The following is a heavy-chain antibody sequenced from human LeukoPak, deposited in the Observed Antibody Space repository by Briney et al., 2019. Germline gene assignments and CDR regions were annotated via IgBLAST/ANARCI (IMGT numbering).Heavy chain of an antibody. CDR2: IKQDGSEK. CDR3: ARDPPPLAAADY. V-gene: IGHV3-7*01. Sequence: GGSLRLSCAASGFTFSNYGMHWVRQAPGKGLEWVANIKQDGSEKYYVDSVKGRFTISRDNAKNSLYLQMNSLRAEDTAVYYCARDPPPLAAADYWGQGTLVTVSS. CDR1: GFTFSNYG. D-gene: IGHD6-13*01. J-gene: IGHJ4*02.